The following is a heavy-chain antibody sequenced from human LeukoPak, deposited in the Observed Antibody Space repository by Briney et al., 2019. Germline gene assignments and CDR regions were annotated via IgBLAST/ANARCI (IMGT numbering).Heavy chain of an antibody. CDR3: ARSQQLLDNWFDP. V-gene: IGHV1-2*02. Sequence: ASVKVSCKASGYTFTGYYMHWVRQAPGQGLEWMGWINPNSGGTNYAQKFQGRVTMTRDTSISTAYMELSRLRSDDTAVYYCARSQQLLDNWFDPWGQGTLVTVSS. CDR2: INPNSGGT. D-gene: IGHD6-13*01. J-gene: IGHJ5*02. CDR1: GYTFTGYY.